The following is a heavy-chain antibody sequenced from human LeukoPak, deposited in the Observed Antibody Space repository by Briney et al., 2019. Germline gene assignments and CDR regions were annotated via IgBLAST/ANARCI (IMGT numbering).Heavy chain of an antibody. CDR2: ISGSGGST. CDR1: GFTFSSYA. Sequence: PGGSLRLSCAASGFTFSSYAMHWVRQAPGKGLEWVSAISGSGGSTYYADSVKGRFTISRDNSKNTLYLQMNSLRAEDTAVYYCAKDRTPDSYDFWSGYGGNWFDPWGQGTLVTVSS. V-gene: IGHV3-23*01. D-gene: IGHD3-3*01. J-gene: IGHJ5*02. CDR3: AKDRTPDSYDFWSGYGGNWFDP.